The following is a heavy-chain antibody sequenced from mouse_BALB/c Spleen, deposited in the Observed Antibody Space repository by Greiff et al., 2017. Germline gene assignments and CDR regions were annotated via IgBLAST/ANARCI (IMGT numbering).Heavy chain of an antibody. D-gene: IGHD1-1*01. CDR2: ISSGSSTI. J-gene: IGHJ4*01. V-gene: IGHV5-17*02. CDR1: GFTFSSFG. CDR3: ARSGYYYGSSYSYDAMDY. Sequence: EVQLVESGGGLVQPGGSRKLSCAASGFTFSSFGMHWVRQAPEKGLEWVAYISSGSSTIYYADTVKGRFTISRDNPKNTLFLQMTSLRSEDTAMYYCARSGYYYGSSYSYDAMDYWGQGTSVTVSS.